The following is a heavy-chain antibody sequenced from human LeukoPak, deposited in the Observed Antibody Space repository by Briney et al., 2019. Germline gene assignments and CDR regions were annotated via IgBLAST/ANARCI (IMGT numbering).Heavy chain of an antibody. D-gene: IGHD2-15*01. CDR2: ISGSGGST. J-gene: IGHJ4*02. V-gene: IGHV3-23*01. CDR1: GFTFSTYA. Sequence: GGSLRLSCAASGFTFSTYAMSWVRLAPGKGLEWVSGISGSGGSTYYADSVQGRFTISRDNSKNTLYLQMNSLRAEDTALYYCAKRGGRDPRREGFDYWGQGTLVTVSP. CDR3: AKRGGRDPRREGFDY.